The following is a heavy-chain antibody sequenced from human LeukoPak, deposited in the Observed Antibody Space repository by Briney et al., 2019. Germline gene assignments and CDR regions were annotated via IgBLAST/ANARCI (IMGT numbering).Heavy chain of an antibody. CDR1: GGSVSSGSYY. Sequence: PSETLSLTCTVSGGSVSSGSYYWTWIRQSPGKGLEWIGNIYYSGSTNYNPSLRSRVTMSVDTSKNQFSLKLSSVTAADTAIYYCAKDFVAAAGRFDYWGQGALVTVSS. J-gene: IGHJ4*02. D-gene: IGHD6-13*01. CDR3: AKDFVAAAGRFDY. CDR2: IYYSGST. V-gene: IGHV4-61*01.